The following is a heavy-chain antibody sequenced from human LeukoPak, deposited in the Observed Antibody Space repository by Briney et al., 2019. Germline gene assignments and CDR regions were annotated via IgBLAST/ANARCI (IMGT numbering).Heavy chain of an antibody. Sequence: GGSLRLSCAASGFTFSSYWMSWVRQAPGKGLEWVANIKQEGSEKYYVDSVKGRFTISRDNAKNSLYLQMNSLRAEDTAVYYCARGFKTMIVSPRPRIKYFDYWGQGTLVTVSS. CDR2: IKQEGSEK. CDR3: ARGFKTMIVSPRPRIKYFDY. J-gene: IGHJ4*02. CDR1: GFTFSSYW. D-gene: IGHD3-22*01. V-gene: IGHV3-7*01.